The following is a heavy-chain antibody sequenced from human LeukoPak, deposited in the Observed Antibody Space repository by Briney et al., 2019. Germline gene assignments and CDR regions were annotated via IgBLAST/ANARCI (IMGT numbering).Heavy chain of an antibody. CDR1: GYTFTDYY. Sequence: ASVKVSCKASGYTFTDYYIHWVRQAPGQGLEWMGWINPNSGGTNYAQKFQGWVTMTRDTSISTAYMELSRLRSDDTAVYYCARADGSGSFYGMDVWGQGTTVTVSS. V-gene: IGHV1-2*04. J-gene: IGHJ6*02. CDR2: INPNSGGT. CDR3: ARADGSGSFYGMDV. D-gene: IGHD3-10*01.